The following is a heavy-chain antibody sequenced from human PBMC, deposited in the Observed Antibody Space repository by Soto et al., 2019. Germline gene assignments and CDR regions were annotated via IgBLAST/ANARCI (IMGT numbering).Heavy chain of an antibody. CDR2: LNPSGRTT. CDR3: ARAVWCVPSGLCVFDF. D-gene: IGHD2-2*01. Sequence: ASVKVSCKASGYTLSSYYMHWVRQAPGQGLEWMGALNPSGRTTNYTQKFQGRVTVTRDTSTSTVYMELNSLRSEDTAVYYCARAVWCVPSGLCVFDFWGQGTMVTVSS. J-gene: IGHJ3*01. V-gene: IGHV1-46*01. CDR1: GYTLSSYY.